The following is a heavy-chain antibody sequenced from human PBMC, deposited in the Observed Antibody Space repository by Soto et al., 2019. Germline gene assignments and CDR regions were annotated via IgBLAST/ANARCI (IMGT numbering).Heavy chain of an antibody. V-gene: IGHV4-31*03. Sequence: QVQLQESGPGLVEPSPTLSLTCTVSGASITSAGYYWSWIRQHSGKALEWFGYIHHSGSTYYKPSLKSRITFSVVTAKNQFSLRLSSVTAADTAVYYSARNPIHGDYLGWLDPWGQGTLVTVSS. J-gene: IGHJ5*02. D-gene: IGHD4-17*01. CDR1: GASITSAGYY. CDR3: ARNPIHGDYLGWLDP. CDR2: IHHSGST.